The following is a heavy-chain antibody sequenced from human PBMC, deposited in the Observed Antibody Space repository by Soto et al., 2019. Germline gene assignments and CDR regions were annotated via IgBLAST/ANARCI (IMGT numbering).Heavy chain of an antibody. CDR2: IYPGDSDT. CDR3: ARHPSMVGDYDEGIDY. V-gene: IGHV5-51*01. D-gene: IGHD4-17*01. Sequence: GESLKISCKGSGYSFTSYWIGWVRQMPGKGLEWMGIIYPGDSDTRYSPSFQGQVTISADKSISTAYLQWSSLKASDTAMYYCARHPSMVGDYDEGIDYWGQGTLVTVSS. J-gene: IGHJ4*02. CDR1: GYSFTSYW.